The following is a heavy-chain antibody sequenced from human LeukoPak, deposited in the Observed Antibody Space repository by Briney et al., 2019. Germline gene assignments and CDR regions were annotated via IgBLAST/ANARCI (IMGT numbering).Heavy chain of an antibody. CDR1: GGSISSYY. J-gene: IGHJ3*02. CDR3: ARVTDCSGGSCYGAFDI. V-gene: IGHV4-59*01. Sequence: SETLSLTCTVSGGSISSYYWSWIRQPPGKGLEWIGYIYYGGSTNYNPSLKSRVTISVDTSKNQFSLKLSSVTAADTAVYYCARVTDCSGGSCYGAFDIWGQGTMVTVSS. CDR2: IYYGGST. D-gene: IGHD2-15*01.